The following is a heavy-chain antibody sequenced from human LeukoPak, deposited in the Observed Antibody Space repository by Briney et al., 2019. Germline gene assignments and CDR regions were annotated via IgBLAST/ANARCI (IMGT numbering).Heavy chain of an antibody. J-gene: IGHJ4*02. V-gene: IGHV1-18*01. CDR1: GGTLSMYA. CDR2: ISAYNGNT. Sequence: ASVTVSCTASGGTLSMYAISWVRQAPGQGLEWMGWISAYNGNTNYAQKLQGRVTMTTDTSTSTAYMELRSLRSDDTAVYYCARFEGYYDSSGYFFSSGFDYWGQGTLVTVSS. D-gene: IGHD3-22*01. CDR3: ARFEGYYDSSGYFFSSGFDY.